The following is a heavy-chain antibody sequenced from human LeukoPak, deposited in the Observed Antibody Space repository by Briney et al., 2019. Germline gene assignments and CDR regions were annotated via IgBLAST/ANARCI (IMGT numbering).Heavy chain of an antibody. CDR1: GFTFSSYA. D-gene: IGHD3-22*01. Sequence: GGSLRLSCAASGFTFSSYAMSWVRQAPGKGLEWVSAISGSGGSTYYADSVKGRFTISRDNSKNTLYLQMNSLRAEDTAVYYCAKDSGMDVSGYPLFLFAYWGREPWSPSPQ. V-gene: IGHV3-23*01. J-gene: IGHJ4*02. CDR3: AKDSGMDVSGYPLFLFAY. CDR2: ISGSGGST.